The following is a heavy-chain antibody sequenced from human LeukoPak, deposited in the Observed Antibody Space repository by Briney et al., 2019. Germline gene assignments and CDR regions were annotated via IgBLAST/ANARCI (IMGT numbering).Heavy chain of an antibody. V-gene: IGHV4-39*07. D-gene: IGHD5-24*01. J-gene: IGHJ4*02. CDR2: IYDSGSS. CDR3: AKSPYNLYFDY. Sequence: NPSETLSLTCSVSGGSISDTSYYWGWIRQPPGKGLEWIGSIYDSGSSYNSPSLKGRVTISVDTAKNQFSLKLRSVPAADTAVFYCAKSPYNLYFDYWGQGALVTVSS. CDR1: GGSISDTSYY.